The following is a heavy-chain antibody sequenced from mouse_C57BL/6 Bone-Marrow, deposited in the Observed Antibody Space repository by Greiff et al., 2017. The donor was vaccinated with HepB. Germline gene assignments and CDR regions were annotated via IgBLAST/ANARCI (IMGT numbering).Heavy chain of an antibody. V-gene: IGHV1-61*01. CDR3: ARGVLLRRDY. CDR2: IYPSDSET. J-gene: IGHJ2*01. Sequence: QVQLQQPGAELVRPGSSVKLSCKASGYTFTSYWMDWVKQRPGQGLEWIGNIYPSDSETHYNQKFKDKATLTVDKSSSTAYMQLSSLTSEDSAVYYCARGVLLRRDYWGQGTTLTVSS. D-gene: IGHD1-1*01. CDR1: GYTFTSYW.